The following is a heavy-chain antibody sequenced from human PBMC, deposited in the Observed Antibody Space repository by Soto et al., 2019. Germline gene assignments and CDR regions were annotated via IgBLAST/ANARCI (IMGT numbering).Heavy chain of an antibody. V-gene: IGHV1-69*01. J-gene: IGHJ3*02. Sequence: QVQLVQSGAEVKKPGSSVKVSCKASGGTFSSYAISWVRQAPGQGLEWMGGIIPIFGTANYAQKFQGRVTITADESTCTAYMDLSSLRSEDTAVYYCAAYYYDSSGWTYAFDIWGQGTMVTVSS. CDR1: GGTFSSYA. CDR2: IIPIFGTA. CDR3: AAYYYDSSGWTYAFDI. D-gene: IGHD3-22*01.